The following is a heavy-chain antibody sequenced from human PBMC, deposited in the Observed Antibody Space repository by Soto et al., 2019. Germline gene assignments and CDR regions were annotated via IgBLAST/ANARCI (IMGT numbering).Heavy chain of an antibody. Sequence: GGSLRLSCAASGFTFSSYGMHWVRQAPGKGLEWVAVISYDGSNKYYADSVKGRFTISRDNSKNTLYLQMNSLRAEDTAAYYCAKGSPSPGWGYYDSTNPYYFDYWGQGTLVTVSS. CDR3: AKGSPSPGWGYYDSTNPYYFDY. V-gene: IGHV3-30*18. J-gene: IGHJ4*02. D-gene: IGHD3-22*01. CDR1: GFTFSSYG. CDR2: ISYDGSNK.